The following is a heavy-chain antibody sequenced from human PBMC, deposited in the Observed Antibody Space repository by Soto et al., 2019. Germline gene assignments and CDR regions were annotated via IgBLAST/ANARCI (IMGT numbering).Heavy chain of an antibody. Sequence: QVQLVQSGAEVKKPGASVKVSCKASGYTFTNYAMHWVRQAPGQRLEGMGWINAGNGDTKYSQKFRGRVTITRDTSAGTAYMELSSLRSDDTAVYYCAREDSSGHAWFDVWGQGTLVTVSS. CDR2: INAGNGDT. J-gene: IGHJ5*02. D-gene: IGHD6-19*01. V-gene: IGHV1-3*01. CDR1: GYTFTNYA. CDR3: AREDSSGHAWFDV.